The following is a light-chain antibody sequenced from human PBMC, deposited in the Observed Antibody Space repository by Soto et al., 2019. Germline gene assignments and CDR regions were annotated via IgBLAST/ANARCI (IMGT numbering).Light chain of an antibody. CDR2: GAS. V-gene: IGKV3D-15*01. Sequence: EIVMTQSPATLSVSPGERASLSCRASQSVSSNLAWYQQKPGQPPRLLIYGASTRATGIPARFSGSGSGTEFTLTISSLQSEDSAVYYCQQYHHWPPLTFGGGTKVEIK. CDR1: QSVSSN. CDR3: QQYHHWPPLT. J-gene: IGKJ4*01.